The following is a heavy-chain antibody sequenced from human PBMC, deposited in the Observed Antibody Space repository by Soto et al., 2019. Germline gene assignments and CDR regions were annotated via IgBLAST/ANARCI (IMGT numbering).Heavy chain of an antibody. D-gene: IGHD5-18*01. CDR1: GFTFSNYA. Sequence: EVQLLESGGGLVQPGGSLRLSCAASGFTFSNYAMSWLRQPPGKGLEWVSAISGSGDRTYYADSVKGRFTISRDNSKTTRYLQMNSLRAEDSAVYYCVKERSGHSYADSWGQGTLVTVPS. J-gene: IGHJ4*02. CDR3: VKERSGHSYADS. CDR2: ISGSGDRT. V-gene: IGHV3-23*01.